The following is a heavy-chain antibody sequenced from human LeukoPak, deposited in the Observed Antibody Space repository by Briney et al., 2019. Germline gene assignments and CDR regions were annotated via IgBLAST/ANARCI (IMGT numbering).Heavy chain of an antibody. CDR3: ARHDYGGFGV. CDR1: GFTFSDFY. CDR2: ISSSGNTI. J-gene: IGHJ6*04. Sequence: GGSLRLSCAASGFTFSDFYMHWIRQAPGKGLEWLAYISSSGNTIYYADSVKGRLTISRDNAKNSLFLRMNSLRAEDTAVYYCARHDYGGFGVWGKGTSVAVFS. V-gene: IGHV3-11*04. D-gene: IGHD4/OR15-4a*01.